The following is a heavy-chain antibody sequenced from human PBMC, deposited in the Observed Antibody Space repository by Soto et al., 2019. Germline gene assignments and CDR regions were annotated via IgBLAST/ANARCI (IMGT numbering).Heavy chain of an antibody. CDR2: LSSDGFGA. J-gene: IGHJ4*02. V-gene: IGHV3-74*03. CDR1: YFSLSPYW. CDR3: ARDLGGPDY. Sequence: LSLSCAASYFSLSPYWVHLVRQVPGRGLEWVARLSSDGFGAAYADSVKGRFFISRDIARNTLSLQMNSLRADDTAVYYCARDLGGPDYWGRGTSVTVSS. D-gene: IGHD3-16*01.